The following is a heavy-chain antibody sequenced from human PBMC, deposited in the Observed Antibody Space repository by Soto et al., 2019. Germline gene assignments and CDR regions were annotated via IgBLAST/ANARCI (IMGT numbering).Heavy chain of an antibody. J-gene: IGHJ4*02. CDR1: GYSFTSYW. CDR3: VRPLDSSGWYEY. Sequence: GESLKISCQVSGYSFTSYWIGWLRQTPGKVLEWMGMIYPGDSDTRYSPSFQGQVTISADKSISAAFLQWSSLKASDTAMYYCVRPLDSSGWYEYWGQGTMVTVSS. D-gene: IGHD6-19*01. V-gene: IGHV5-51*01. CDR2: IYPGDSDT.